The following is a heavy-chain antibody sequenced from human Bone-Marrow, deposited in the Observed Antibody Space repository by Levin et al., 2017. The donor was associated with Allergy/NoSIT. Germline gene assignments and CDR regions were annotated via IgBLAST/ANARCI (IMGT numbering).Heavy chain of an antibody. Sequence: SLPLSFSSSGFTVTTAWMNWVRQAPGPFLSFFFLLPLPSSFFTPDYSAPVKGRFTISRDDSKNTLFLQMNSLKIEDTAFYYCEATYYYDTNAPPGDYWGQGALVTVSS. J-gene: IGHJ4*02. CDR1: GFTVTTAW. D-gene: IGHD3-22*01. V-gene: IGHV3-15*01. CDR3: EATYYYDTNAPPGDY. CDR2: LPLPSSFFTP.